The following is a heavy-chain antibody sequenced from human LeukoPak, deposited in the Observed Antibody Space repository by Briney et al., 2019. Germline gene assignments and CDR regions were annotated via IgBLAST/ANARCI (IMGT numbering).Heavy chain of an antibody. CDR2: ISYDGGQK. Sequence: GGSLRLSCAASGFTFSDYTMHWVRQAPGKGLEWVAVISYDGGQKYHADSVKGRFTSSRDNSKNTVSLQMNSLRAEDTAVFYCARANSSSWHYFDYWGQGTLVTVSS. J-gene: IGHJ4*02. CDR3: ARANSSSWHYFDY. V-gene: IGHV3-30*04. CDR1: GFTFSDYT. D-gene: IGHD6-13*01.